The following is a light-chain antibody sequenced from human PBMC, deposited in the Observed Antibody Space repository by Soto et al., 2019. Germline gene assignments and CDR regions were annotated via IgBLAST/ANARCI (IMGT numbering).Light chain of an antibody. CDR2: EVT. V-gene: IGLV2-8*01. CDR1: SSDVGAYNY. J-gene: IGLJ3*02. CDR3: SSFASGNTWV. Sequence: QSALTKPPSASGSPGQSVTISCTGTSSDVGAYNYVSWYQQHAGKAPKLVIYEVTKRPSGVPDRFSGSKSANTASLTVSGPQAEDEADYYCSSFASGNTWVFGGGTKLTVL.